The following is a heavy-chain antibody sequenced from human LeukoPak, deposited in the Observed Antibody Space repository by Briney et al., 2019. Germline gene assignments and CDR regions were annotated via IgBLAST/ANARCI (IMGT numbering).Heavy chain of an antibody. J-gene: IGHJ6*03. D-gene: IGHD3-22*01. CDR1: GGSISSSSYY. Sequence: PSETLSLTCTVSGGSISSSSYYWGWIRQPPGKGLEWIGSIYYSGSTYYNPSLKSRVTISVDTSKNQFSLKLSSVTAADTAVYYCARDGRQVVYPPLAGLPNYYYYMDVWGKGTTVTVSS. V-gene: IGHV4-39*07. CDR2: IYYSGST. CDR3: ARDGRQVVYPPLAGLPNYYYYMDV.